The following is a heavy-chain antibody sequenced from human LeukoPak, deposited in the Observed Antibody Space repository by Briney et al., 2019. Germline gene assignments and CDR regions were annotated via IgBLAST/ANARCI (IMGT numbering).Heavy chain of an antibody. V-gene: IGHV3-20*04. CDR2: INWNGGST. Sequence: GGSLRLSCAASGFTFDGYGMSWVRQAPGKGLEWVSGINWNGGSTGYADSVKGRFTISRDNAKNSLYLQMNSLRAEDTALYYCAREDSAGTGHLKTHWGQGTLVTVSS. J-gene: IGHJ4*02. CDR3: AREDSAGTGHLKTH. CDR1: GFTFDGYG. D-gene: IGHD6-19*01.